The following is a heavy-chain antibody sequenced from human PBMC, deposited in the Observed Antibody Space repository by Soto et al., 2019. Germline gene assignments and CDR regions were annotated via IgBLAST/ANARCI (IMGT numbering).Heavy chain of an antibody. Sequence: QVQLVQSGAEVKKPGSSVKVSCKASGGTFSSYAISWVRQAPGQGLEWMGGIIPIFGTANYAQKFQGRVTITADESTSTAYMELSSLRSEDTAVYYCARAQYCSGGICYYYYGMDVWGQGTTVTVSS. J-gene: IGHJ6*02. V-gene: IGHV1-69*01. D-gene: IGHD2-15*01. CDR2: IIPIFGTA. CDR1: GGTFSSYA. CDR3: ARAQYCSGGICYYYYGMDV.